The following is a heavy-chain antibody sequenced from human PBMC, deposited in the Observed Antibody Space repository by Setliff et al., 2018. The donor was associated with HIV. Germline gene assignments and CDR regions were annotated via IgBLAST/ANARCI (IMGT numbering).Heavy chain of an antibody. D-gene: IGHD2-2*01. J-gene: IGHJ6*03. CDR3: ARGGPSVPCTSFSCPPYYYMDV. CDR2: TSESESS. V-gene: IGHV4-61*02. CDR1: GDSVSSGSYH. Sequence: SETLSLTCTVSGDSVSSGSYHWSWIRQPAGKGLEWVGRFYTSESESSNYNPSLKSRVTMSVDTSKNQFSLNLNSVTAADTAVDYCARGGPSVPCTSFSCPPYYYMDVWGKGATVTVS.